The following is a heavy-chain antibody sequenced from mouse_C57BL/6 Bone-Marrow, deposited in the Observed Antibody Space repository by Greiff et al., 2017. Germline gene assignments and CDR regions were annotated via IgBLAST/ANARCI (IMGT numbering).Heavy chain of an antibody. D-gene: IGHD1-1*01. V-gene: IGHV6-3*01. J-gene: IGHJ2*01. CDR2: LRLTSVNFAT. CDR1: GFTFSNYW. Sequence: EVKLQESGGGLVQPGGSMKLSCVASGFTFSNYWMNWVRQSPEKGLEWVAQLRLTSVNFATHYAESVQGRFTISRDDSKSSVSLQMNNLRAEDTGIYYCTAGTTVVATYDYWGQGTTLTVPS. CDR3: TAGTTVVATYDY.